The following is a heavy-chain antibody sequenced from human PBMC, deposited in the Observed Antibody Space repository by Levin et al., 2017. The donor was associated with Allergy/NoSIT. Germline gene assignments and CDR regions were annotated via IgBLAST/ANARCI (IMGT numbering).Heavy chain of an antibody. D-gene: IGHD3-9*01. CDR3: ARVSILTPERYYYYYMDV. V-gene: IGHV4-4*02. CDR1: GGSISSSNW. J-gene: IGHJ6*03. CDR2: IYHSGST. Sequence: SQTLSLTCAVSGGSISSSNWWSWVRQPPGKGLEWIGEIYHSGSTNYNPSLKSRVTISVDKSKNQFSLKLSSVTAADTAVYYCARVSILTPERYYYYYMDVWGKGTTVTVSS.